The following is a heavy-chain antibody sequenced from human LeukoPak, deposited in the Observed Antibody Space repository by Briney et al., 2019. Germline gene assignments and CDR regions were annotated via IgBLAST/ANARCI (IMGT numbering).Heavy chain of an antibody. D-gene: IGHD1-26*01. CDR2: ISGSGAST. CDR3: AKDVGKWESLHFFDY. V-gene: IGHV3-23*01. Sequence: GGSLRLSCLTSGFTLSTNAMSWVRQAPGKGLEWISGISGSGASTYYADSVKGRFTISRDDSRNTLYLQMNGLRGDDTAVYYCAKDVGKWESLHFFDYWGQGTLVTVSS. J-gene: IGHJ4*02. CDR1: GFTLSTNA.